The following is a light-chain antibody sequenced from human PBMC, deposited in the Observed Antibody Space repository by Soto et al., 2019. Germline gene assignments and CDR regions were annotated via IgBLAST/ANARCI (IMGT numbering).Light chain of an antibody. J-gene: IGLJ1*01. CDR3: CSYAGSSKGYV. CDR2: DVS. V-gene: IGLV2-11*01. Sequence: QSALTQPRSVSGSPGQSVTISCTGTSSDVGGYHYVSWYQQHPGKAPKLMIYDVSKRPSGVPDRFSGSKSGNTASLTISGLQAEDEADYYCCSYAGSSKGYVFGTGTKLTVL. CDR1: SSDVGGYHY.